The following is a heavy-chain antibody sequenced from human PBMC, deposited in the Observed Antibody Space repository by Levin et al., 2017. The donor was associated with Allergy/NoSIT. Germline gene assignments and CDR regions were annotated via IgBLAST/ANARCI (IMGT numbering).Heavy chain of an antibody. CDR2: ISYDGSNK. V-gene: IGHV3-30*18. J-gene: IGHJ4*02. CDR1: GFTFSSYV. CDR3: AKDIGYCSGGSCYGFDY. Sequence: PGGSLRLSCAASGFTFSSYVMHWVRQAPGQGLEWVAVISYDGSNKYYADSVKGRFTISRDNSKNTLYLQMNSLRAEDTAVYYCAKDIGYCSGGSCYGFDYWGQGTLVTVSS. D-gene: IGHD2-15*01.